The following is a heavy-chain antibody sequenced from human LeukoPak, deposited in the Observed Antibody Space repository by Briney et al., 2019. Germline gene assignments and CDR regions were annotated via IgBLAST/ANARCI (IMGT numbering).Heavy chain of an antibody. CDR3: ARDGAAGDNSAFDI. J-gene: IGHJ3*02. V-gene: IGHV3-72*01. CDR2: TRDKARGYTT. CDR1: GVTLSDHH. Sequence: GRSLRLSCAAPGVTLSDHHRDWVRQAPGKGLEWVGRTRDKARGYTTEYAASVEGRFTISRDDSKTLVYLQMNSLKTEDTAVYFCARDGAAGDNSAFDIWGQGTVVTVSS. D-gene: IGHD6-25*01.